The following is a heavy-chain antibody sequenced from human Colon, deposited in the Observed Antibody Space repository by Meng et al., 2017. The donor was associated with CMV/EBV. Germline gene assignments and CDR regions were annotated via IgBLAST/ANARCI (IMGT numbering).Heavy chain of an antibody. CDR2: IWHDGSQK. V-gene: IGHV3-33*01. CDR3: ARDMSAGKFYIDY. D-gene: IGHD3-16*01. CDR1: GFHFGSYG. J-gene: IGHJ4*02. Sequence: GASGFHFGSYGMHWARQAPGKGLEWVAVIWHDGSQKYHADSVKGRFTISRDNSKNTLFLQMNSLTVEDTAVYFCARDMSAGKFYIDYWGQGILVTVSS.